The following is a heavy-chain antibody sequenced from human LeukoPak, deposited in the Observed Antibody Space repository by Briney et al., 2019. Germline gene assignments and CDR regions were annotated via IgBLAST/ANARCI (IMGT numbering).Heavy chain of an antibody. CDR1: GFSFSSYS. V-gene: IGHV3-21*01. J-gene: IGHJ4*02. D-gene: IGHD6-13*01. CDR3: ARDAIAAAGFYYFDY. Sequence: GGSLRLSCAASGFSFSSYSMNWVRQAPGKGLEWVSSISSSSSYIYYADSVKGRFTISRDNAKNSLYLQMNSPRAEDTAVYYCARDAIAAAGFYYFDYWGQGTLVTVSS. CDR2: ISSSSSYI.